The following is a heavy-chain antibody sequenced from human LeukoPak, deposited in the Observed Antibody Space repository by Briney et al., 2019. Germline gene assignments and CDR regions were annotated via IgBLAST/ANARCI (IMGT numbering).Heavy chain of an antibody. J-gene: IGHJ6*02. Sequence: GGSLRLSCAASGFTFSSYWMSWVRQAPGKGLEWVANIKQDGSEKYYVDSVKGRFTISRDNAKNSLYPQMNSLRAEDTAVYYCARVQGDGYNEYYYYYGMDVWGQGTTVTASS. CDR2: IKQDGSEK. V-gene: IGHV3-7*01. D-gene: IGHD5-24*01. CDR1: GFTFSSYW. CDR3: ARVQGDGYNEYYYYYGMDV.